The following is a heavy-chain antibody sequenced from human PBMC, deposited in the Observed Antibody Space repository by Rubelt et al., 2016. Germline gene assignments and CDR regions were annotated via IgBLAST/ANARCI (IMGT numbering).Heavy chain of an antibody. J-gene: IGHJ4*02. CDR3: ARDLPPFRRYNWNFPLDY. V-gene: IGHV1-18*01. CDR2: ISAYNGNT. D-gene: IGHD1-7*01. CDR1: GYTFTSYG. Sequence: QVQLVQSGAEVKKPGASVKVSCKASGYTFTSYGIGWVRQAPGQGLEWMGWISAYNGNTNYAQKIQCRVTMTTDTSTSTAYMELRSLRSDDTAVYYCARDLPPFRRYNWNFPLDYWGQGTLVTVSS.